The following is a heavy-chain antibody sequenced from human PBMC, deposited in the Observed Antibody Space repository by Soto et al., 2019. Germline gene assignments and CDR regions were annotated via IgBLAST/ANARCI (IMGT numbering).Heavy chain of an antibody. CDR2: IYYSGST. CDR1: GGSISSSSYY. CDR3: ARLSTAMLGYYYYYMDV. V-gene: IGHV4-39*01. J-gene: IGHJ6*03. Sequence: QLQLQESGPGLVKPSETLSLTCTVSGGSISSSSYYWGWIRQPPGKGLEWFGSIYYSGSTYYNPSLKSRVTISVDTSKNQFSLKLSSVTAADTAVYYCARLSTAMLGYYYYYMDVWGKGTTVTVSS. D-gene: IGHD2-2*01.